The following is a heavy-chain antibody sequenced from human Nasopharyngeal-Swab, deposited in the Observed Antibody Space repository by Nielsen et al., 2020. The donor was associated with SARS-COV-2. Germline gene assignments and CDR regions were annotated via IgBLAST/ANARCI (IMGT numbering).Heavy chain of an antibody. V-gene: IGHV3-21*01. D-gene: IGHD2-15*01. CDR1: GFTFSSYS. CDR3: ARDATEDIVVVVAATKYYYYGMDV. Sequence: GGSLRLSCAASGFTFSSYSMNWVRQAPGKGLEWVSSISSSSSYIYYADSVKGRFTISRDNAKNSQYLQMNSLRAEDTAVYYCARDATEDIVVVVAATKYYYYGMDVWGQGTTVTVSS. J-gene: IGHJ6*02. CDR2: ISSSSSYI.